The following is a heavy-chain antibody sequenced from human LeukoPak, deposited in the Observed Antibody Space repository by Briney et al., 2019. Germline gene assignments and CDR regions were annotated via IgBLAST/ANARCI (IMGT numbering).Heavy chain of an antibody. J-gene: IGHJ3*02. CDR1: GGSISSYY. Sequence: SETLSLTCTVSGGSISSYYWSWIRQPPGKGLEWIGYIYYSGSTNYNPSLKSRVTISVDTSKNQFSPKLSSVTAADTAVYYCARGSGGSDAFDIWGQGTMVTVSS. V-gene: IGHV4-59*01. CDR3: ARGSGGSDAFDI. CDR2: IYYSGST.